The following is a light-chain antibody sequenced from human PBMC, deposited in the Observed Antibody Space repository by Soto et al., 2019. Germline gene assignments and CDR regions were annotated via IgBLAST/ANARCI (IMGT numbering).Light chain of an antibody. Sequence: QSALTQPASVSGSPGQSITISCTGTSSDVGGYNHVSWYQHHPGKAPKLTIYEVSNRPSGVSNRFSGSKSGNTASLTISGLQADDEADYYCNSHTSSNTRVFGTGTKVTVL. CDR2: EVS. J-gene: IGLJ1*01. CDR1: SSDVGGYNH. V-gene: IGLV2-14*01. CDR3: NSHTSSNTRV.